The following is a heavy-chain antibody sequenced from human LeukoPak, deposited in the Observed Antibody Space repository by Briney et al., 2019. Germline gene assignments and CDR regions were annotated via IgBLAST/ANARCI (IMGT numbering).Heavy chain of an antibody. CDR2: TSSSSSTT. CDR3: ARDSTLTHAWSGYGFDV. V-gene: IGHV3-48*02. Sequence: AVTLRLSCAASGFTFSGYSMNRVPQGPGKGLEGGSYTSSSSSTTYYADSVQGRFTISRDNAKNSLYLQMDSLRDGDTAVYYCARDSTLTHAWSGYGFDVWGQGTMVTVSS. J-gene: IGHJ3*01. CDR1: GFTFSGYS. D-gene: IGHD4-17*01.